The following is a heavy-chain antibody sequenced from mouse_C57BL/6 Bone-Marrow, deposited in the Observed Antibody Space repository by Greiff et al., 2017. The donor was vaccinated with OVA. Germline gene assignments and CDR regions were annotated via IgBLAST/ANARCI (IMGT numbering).Heavy chain of an antibody. CDR1: GFTFSSYG. Sequence: EVMLVESGGDLVKPGGSLKLSCAASGFTFSSYGMSWVRQTPDKRLEWVATISSGGSYTYYPDSVKGRFTISRDNAKNTLYLQMSSLKSEDTAMYYCARHSDYYGSSYEWFAYWGQGTLVTVSA. CDR3: ARHSDYYGSSYEWFAY. CDR2: ISSGGSYT. J-gene: IGHJ3*01. V-gene: IGHV5-6*01. D-gene: IGHD1-1*01.